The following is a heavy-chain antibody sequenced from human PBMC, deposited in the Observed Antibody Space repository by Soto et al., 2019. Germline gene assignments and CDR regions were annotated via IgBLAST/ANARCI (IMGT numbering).Heavy chain of an antibody. Sequence: GGSLRLSCAASGFTFSSYAMHWVRQAPGKGLEWVAVISYDGSNKYYADSVKGRFTISRDNSKNTLYLQMNSLRAEDTAVYYCARDWDIVVSGGPRDYYYGMDVWGQGTTVTVSS. D-gene: IGHD2-2*01. J-gene: IGHJ6*02. CDR2: ISYDGSNK. V-gene: IGHV3-30-3*01. CDR3: ARDWDIVVSGGPRDYYYGMDV. CDR1: GFTFSSYA.